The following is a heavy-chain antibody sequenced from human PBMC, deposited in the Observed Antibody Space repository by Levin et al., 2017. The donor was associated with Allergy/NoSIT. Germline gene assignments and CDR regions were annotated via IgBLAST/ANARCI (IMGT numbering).Heavy chain of an antibody. CDR2: IYYSGST. Sequence: SETLSLTCTVSGGSISSYYWSWIRQPPGKGLEWIGYIYYSGSTNYNPSLKSRVTISVDTSKNQFSLKLSSVTAADTAVYYCARGGYDFWSGYYPREAFDIWGQGTMVTVSS. CDR3: ARGGYDFWSGYYPREAFDI. V-gene: IGHV4-59*01. D-gene: IGHD3-3*01. J-gene: IGHJ3*02. CDR1: GGSISSYY.